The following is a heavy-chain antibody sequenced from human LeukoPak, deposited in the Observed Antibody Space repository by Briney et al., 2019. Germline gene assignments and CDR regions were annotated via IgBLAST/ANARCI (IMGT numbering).Heavy chain of an antibody. D-gene: IGHD6-6*01. J-gene: IGHJ4*02. CDR3: RGVAARRDFDY. V-gene: IGHV3-74*01. Sequence: PGGSLRLSCAASGSTFGSYWMHWVRQAPGKGLVWVSRINGDGSITNYADSVKGRFTISRDNAKNTLYLQMNSLRAEDTAVYYCRGVAARRDFDYWGQGTLVTVSS. CDR1: GSTFGSYW. CDR2: INGDGSIT.